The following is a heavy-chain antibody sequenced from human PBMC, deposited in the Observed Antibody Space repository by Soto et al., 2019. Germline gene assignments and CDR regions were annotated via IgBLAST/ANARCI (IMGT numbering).Heavy chain of an antibody. V-gene: IGHV3-48*03. J-gene: IGHJ4*02. CDR2: ISSSGSTI. CDR3: AREYYDSSGYFNVPFDY. Sequence: TGGSLRLSCAASGFTFSSYEMNWVRQAPGKGLEWVSYISSSGSTIYYADSVKGRFTISRDNAKNSLYLQMNSLRAEDTAVYYCAREYYDSSGYFNVPFDYWGQGTLVTVSS. CDR1: GFTFSSYE. D-gene: IGHD3-22*01.